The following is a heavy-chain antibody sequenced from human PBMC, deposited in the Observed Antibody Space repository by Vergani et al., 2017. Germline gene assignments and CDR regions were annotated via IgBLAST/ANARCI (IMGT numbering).Heavy chain of an antibody. D-gene: IGHD6-13*01. CDR2: ISGSGGST. J-gene: IGHJ5*02. CDR1: GGSISSGDYY. Sequence: VQLQESGPGLVKPSQTLSLTCTVSGGSISSGDYYWSWIRQPPGKGLEWVSAISGSGGSTYYADSVKGRFTISRDNSKNTLYLQMNSLRAEDTAVYYCAKDRYSSSRRGDWFDPWGQGTLVTVSS. CDR3: AKDRYSSSRRGDWFDP. V-gene: IGHV3-23*01.